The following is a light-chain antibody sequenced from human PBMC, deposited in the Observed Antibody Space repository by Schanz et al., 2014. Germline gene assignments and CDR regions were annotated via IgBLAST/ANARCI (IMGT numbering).Light chain of an antibody. V-gene: IGLV1-40*01. Sequence: QSVLTQPPSVSGAPGQRVTISCTGSSSNIGAGYDVHWYQQLPGTAPKLLIYGNSNRPSGGPGRFSGSRSGTSASLAITGLQAEDEADYYCQSYDSSLSGYVFGTGTMLTVL. CDR3: QSYDSSLSGYV. CDR1: SSNIGAGYD. J-gene: IGLJ1*01. CDR2: GNS.